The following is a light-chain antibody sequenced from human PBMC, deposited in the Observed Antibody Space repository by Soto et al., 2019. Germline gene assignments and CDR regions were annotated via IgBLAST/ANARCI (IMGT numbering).Light chain of an antibody. V-gene: IGLV3-21*04. CDR1: NIGSKG. Sequence: SYELTQPPSVSVAPGKTARITCGGNNIGSKGVHWYQQKPGQAPVLVIYYDSDRPSGIPERFSGSNSGNTATLAISRVEAGDEADYYCQVWDSSSDHPVFGRGTKVTVL. CDR3: QVWDSSSDHPV. CDR2: YDS. J-gene: IGLJ2*01.